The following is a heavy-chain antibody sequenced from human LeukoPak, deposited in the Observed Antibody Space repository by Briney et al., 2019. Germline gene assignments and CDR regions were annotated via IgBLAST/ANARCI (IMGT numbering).Heavy chain of an antibody. D-gene: IGHD5-18*01. CDR2: IYPGGSNG. V-gene: IGHV5-51*01. J-gene: IGHJ4*02. CDR1: GGSISSYY. CDR3: ARHFHSAWFGF. Sequence: ETLSLTCTVSGGSISSYYWSWIRQPPGKGLEWMGNIYPGGSNGRYSPSFQGQVTMSADKSITTVYLQWSSLKASDTAMYYCARHFHSAWFGFWGQGSLVTVSS.